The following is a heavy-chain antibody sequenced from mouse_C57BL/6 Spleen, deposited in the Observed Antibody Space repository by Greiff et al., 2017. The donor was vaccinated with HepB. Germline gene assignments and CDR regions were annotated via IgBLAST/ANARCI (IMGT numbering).Heavy chain of an antibody. J-gene: IGHJ3*01. CDR3: ARSGYSNYVSWFAY. V-gene: IGHV1-42*01. CDR2: INPSTGGT. CDR1: GYSFTGYY. Sequence: VHVKQSGPELVKPGASVKISCKASGYSFTGYYMNWVKQSPEKSLEWIGEINPSTGGTTYNQKFKAKATLTVDKSSSTAYMQLKSLTSEDSAVYYCARSGYSNYVSWFAYWGQGTLVTVSA. D-gene: IGHD2-5*01.